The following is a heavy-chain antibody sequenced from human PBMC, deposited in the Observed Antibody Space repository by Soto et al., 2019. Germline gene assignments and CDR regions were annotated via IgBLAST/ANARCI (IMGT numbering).Heavy chain of an antibody. J-gene: IGHJ3*02. V-gene: IGHV3-23*01. CDR3: ANLLGSNDAFDI. CDR1: GFTISSYA. Sequence: PGGSMRLSCAASGFTISSYAMSWVRKAPGKGLEWVSAISGSGGSTYYADSVKGRFTISRDNSKNTLYLQMNSLRAEDTAVYYCANLLGSNDAFDIWGQGTMVTVSS. CDR2: ISGSGGST.